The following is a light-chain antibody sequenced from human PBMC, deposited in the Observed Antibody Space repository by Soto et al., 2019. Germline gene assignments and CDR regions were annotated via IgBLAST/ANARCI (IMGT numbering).Light chain of an antibody. CDR2: GAS. J-gene: IGKJ5*01. CDR3: HQYGSSPPNT. Sequence: EIVLTQSPGTLSLSPGERATLSCRAIQSVSSSYLAWYQQKPGQAPRLLIYGASSRATGIPDRFSGSGSGTDFTLTISRLEPEDFAVYYCHQYGSSPPNTFGQGTRLEI. CDR1: QSVSSSY. V-gene: IGKV3-20*01.